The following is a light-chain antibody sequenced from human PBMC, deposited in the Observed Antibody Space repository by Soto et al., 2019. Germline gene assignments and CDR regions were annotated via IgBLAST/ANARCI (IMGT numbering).Light chain of an antibody. CDR2: ATS. V-gene: IGKV1-12*01. CDR3: QQAHTSPWT. Sequence: DIQMTQSPSSVSASVGDRVTITCRASQDVSTWVAWYQRRPGKAPKLLMYATSTLQSGVPSRFSGSGSGTDFTLTISSLQPEDSAIYFCQQAHTSPWTFGQGTKVDI. CDR1: QDVSTW. J-gene: IGKJ1*01.